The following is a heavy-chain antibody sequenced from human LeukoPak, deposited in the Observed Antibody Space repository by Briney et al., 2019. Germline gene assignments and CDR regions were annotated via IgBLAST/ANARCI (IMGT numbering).Heavy chain of an antibody. D-gene: IGHD3-10*01. CDR3: ARHFGGYYGSGSYYWFDP. J-gene: IGHJ5*02. V-gene: IGHV4-59*08. Sequence: SEIVSLTCTVSGDSISCYYWSWIRQPPGKGLEWIGYIYYSGSTNYNPSLKSRVTISVDTSKNQFSLKLSSVTAADTAVYYCARHFGGYYGSGSYYWFDPWGQGTLDTVSS. CDR1: GDSISCYY. CDR2: IYYSGST.